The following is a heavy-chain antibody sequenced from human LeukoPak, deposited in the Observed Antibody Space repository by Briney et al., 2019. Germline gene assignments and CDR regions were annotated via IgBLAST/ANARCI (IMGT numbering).Heavy chain of an antibody. CDR1: GLTFNNYA. J-gene: IGHJ4*02. CDR2: ISGSGGTT. Sequence: GGSLRLSCAASGLTFNNYAMSWVRQAPGKGLEWVSAISGSGGTTYYADSVQGRFTISRDNSKSTLYLQMHSLRAEDTAVYYCAKATGERHYWGQGTLVTVSS. V-gene: IGHV3-23*01. CDR3: AKATGERHY. D-gene: IGHD7-27*01.